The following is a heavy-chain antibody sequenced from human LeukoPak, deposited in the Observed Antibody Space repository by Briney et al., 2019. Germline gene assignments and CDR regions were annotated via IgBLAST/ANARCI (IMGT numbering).Heavy chain of an antibody. CDR2: INHSGST. CDR3: ARESGPTYYYDSSGYYIDY. Sequence: SETLSLTCAVYGGSFSGYYWSWIRQPPGKGLEWMGEINHSGSTNYNPSLKSRVTISVDTSKNQFSLKLSSVTASDTAVYYWARESGPTYYYDSSGYYIDYWGQGTLVTVSS. J-gene: IGHJ4*02. V-gene: IGHV4-34*01. D-gene: IGHD3-22*01. CDR1: GGSFSGYY.